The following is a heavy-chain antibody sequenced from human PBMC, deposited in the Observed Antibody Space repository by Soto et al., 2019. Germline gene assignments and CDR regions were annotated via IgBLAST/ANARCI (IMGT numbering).Heavy chain of an antibody. CDR3: ARARIAAAGTSFDYFAY. V-gene: IGHV3-21*01. CDR2: ISSSSSYI. J-gene: IGHJ4*02. CDR1: GFTFSSYS. Sequence: EVQLVESGGGLVKPGGSLRLSCAASGFTFSSYSMNWVRQAPGKGLEWVSSISSSSSYIYYADSVKGRFTISRDNAKNSLYLQLNSVRAEDTAVYYGARARIAAAGTSFDYFAYCGRGTLVAF. D-gene: IGHD6-13*01.